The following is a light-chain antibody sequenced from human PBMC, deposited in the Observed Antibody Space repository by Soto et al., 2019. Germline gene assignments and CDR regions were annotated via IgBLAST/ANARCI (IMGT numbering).Light chain of an antibody. Sequence: QSVLTQPASVSGSPGQSITISCTGTSSDVGGYNYVSWYQQHPGKAPKLMIYEVSNRPSGVSNRFSGSKSGNTASLTISGLPAEEEADYFCSSYTSSSTLVVFGGGTKLTVL. CDR3: SSYTSSSTLVV. J-gene: IGLJ2*01. V-gene: IGLV2-14*01. CDR1: SSDVGGYNY. CDR2: EVS.